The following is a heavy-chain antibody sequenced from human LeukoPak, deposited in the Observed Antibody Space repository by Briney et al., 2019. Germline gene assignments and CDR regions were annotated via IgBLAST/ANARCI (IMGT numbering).Heavy chain of an antibody. CDR1: GGSFSGYY. CDR3: AGGPGVSRPAAP. Sequence: SETLSLTCAVYGGSFSGYYWSWIRQPPGKGLEWIGEINHSGSTNYNPSLKSRVTISVDTSKNQFSLKLSSVTAADTAVYYCAGGPGVSRPAAPWGQGTLVTVSS. D-gene: IGHD2-2*01. J-gene: IGHJ4*02. CDR2: INHSGST. V-gene: IGHV4-34*01.